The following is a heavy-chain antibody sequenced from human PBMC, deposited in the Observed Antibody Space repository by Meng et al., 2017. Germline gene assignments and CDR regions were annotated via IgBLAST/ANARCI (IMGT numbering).Heavy chain of an antibody. D-gene: IGHD3-16*01. CDR3: ARTRGDYYFDY. Sequence: QVPLQESCPGLVRPSETLSLTCTVSGDSVTVGSHYWSWIRQPPGKGLEWIGYIDYGGSTSYNPSLRSRVTISVDTSNNQFSLKLSSVTAADTAVFYCARTRGDYYFDYWGQGTLVTVSS. V-gene: IGHV4-61*01. CDR2: IDYGGST. CDR1: GDSVTVGSHY. J-gene: IGHJ4*02.